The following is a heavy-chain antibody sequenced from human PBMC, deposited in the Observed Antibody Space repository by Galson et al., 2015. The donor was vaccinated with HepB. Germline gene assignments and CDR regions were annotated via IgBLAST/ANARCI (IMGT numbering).Heavy chain of an antibody. J-gene: IGHJ6*02. D-gene: IGHD3-3*01. CDR1: GFTFSSYS. CDR3: ARDFGVVIKLYYYYYGMDV. Sequence: SLRLSCAASGFTFSSYSMNWVRQAPGKGLEWVSYISSSSSAIYYADSVKGRFTISRDNAKNSLYLQMNSLRDEDTAVYYCARDFGVVIKLYYYYYGMDVWGQGTTVTVSS. V-gene: IGHV3-48*02. CDR2: ISSSSSAI.